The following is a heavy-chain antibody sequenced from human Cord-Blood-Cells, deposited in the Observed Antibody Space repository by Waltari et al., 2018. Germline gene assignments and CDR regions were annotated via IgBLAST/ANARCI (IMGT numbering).Heavy chain of an antibody. Sequence: QVQLVQPGAEVTKPGSSVKVSCKASGGTFSSYAITWVRQPPGQGLAWKGRIIPIFFTANYAQKFQGRVTITADESTSTAYMGLSSLRSEDTAVYYCARGVRGGPRDDAFDIWGQGTMVTVSS. CDR3: ARGVRGGPRDDAFDI. J-gene: IGHJ3*02. CDR1: GGTFSSYA. CDR2: IIPIFFTA. V-gene: IGHV1-69*18. D-gene: IGHD3-16*01.